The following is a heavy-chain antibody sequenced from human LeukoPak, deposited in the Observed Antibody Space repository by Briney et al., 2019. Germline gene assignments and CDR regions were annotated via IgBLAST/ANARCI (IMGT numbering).Heavy chain of an antibody. CDR1: GFTFSNYW. Sequence: GGSLRLSCAASGFTFSNYWMNWVRQAPGKGLECLANIKQDGSETYYADSVKGRFTISRDNAKNSLYLQMNSLRAEDTVVYYCAKERLAAAGALDAFDIWGQGTMVTVSS. J-gene: IGHJ3*02. CDR3: AKERLAAAGALDAFDI. CDR2: IKQDGSET. D-gene: IGHD6-13*01. V-gene: IGHV3-7*03.